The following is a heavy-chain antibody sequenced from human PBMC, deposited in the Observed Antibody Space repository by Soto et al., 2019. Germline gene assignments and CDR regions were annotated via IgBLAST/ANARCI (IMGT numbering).Heavy chain of an antibody. J-gene: IGHJ4*02. CDR1: GFTFSSYS. V-gene: IGHV3-21*01. Sequence: LRLSCAASGFTFSSYSMNWVRQAPGKGLEWVSSISSSSSYIYYADSVKGRFTISRDNAKNSLYLQMNSLRAEDTAVYYCARGDTIFGVVINNDDLDYWGQGTLVTVSS. CDR3: ARGDTIFGVVINNDDLDY. D-gene: IGHD3-3*01. CDR2: ISSSSSYI.